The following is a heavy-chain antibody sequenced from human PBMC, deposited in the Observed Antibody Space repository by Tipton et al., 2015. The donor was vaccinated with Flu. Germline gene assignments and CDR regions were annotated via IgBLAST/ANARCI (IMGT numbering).Heavy chain of an antibody. D-gene: IGHD2-8*01. CDR2: IYHSGST. CDR3: ARGDCTNGVCYRG. Sequence: TLSLTCAVSGYSISSGYYWGWIRQPPGKGLEWIGSIYHSGSTYYNPSLKSRVTISVDTSKNQFSLKLSSVTAADTAVYYCARGDCTNGVCYRGWGQGTLVTVSS. V-gene: IGHV4-38-2*01. CDR1: GYSISSGYY. J-gene: IGHJ4*02.